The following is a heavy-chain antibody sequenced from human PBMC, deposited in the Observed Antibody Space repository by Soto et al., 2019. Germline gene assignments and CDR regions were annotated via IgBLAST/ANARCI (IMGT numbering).Heavy chain of an antibody. CDR1: GYTFTSYD. CDR3: AIVRSSIAASWFDP. J-gene: IGHJ5*02. D-gene: IGHD6-6*01. CDR2: MNPNSGNT. V-gene: IGHV1-8*01. Sequence: QVQLVQSGAEVKKPGASVKVSCKASGYTFTSYDINWVRQATGQGLEWMGWMNPNSGNTVYAQKFQGRVTMTRNTSISTAYVELSSLRSEDTAVYYCAIVRSSIAASWFDPWGQGTLVTVSS.